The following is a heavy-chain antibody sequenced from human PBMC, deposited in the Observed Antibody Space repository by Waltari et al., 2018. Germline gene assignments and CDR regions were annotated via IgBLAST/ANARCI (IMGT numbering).Heavy chain of an antibody. J-gene: IGHJ3*02. Sequence: QVQLVQSGSEVKKPGASVKVSCKASGYTFTSSAMNWVRQAPGQGLEWMGGVIPIFGAANYAQKFQGRVTITADKSTSTAYMELSSLRSEDTAVYYCARDCSSTSCHLGAFDIWGQGTMVTVSS. CDR3: ARDCSSTSCHLGAFDI. CDR2: VIPIFGAA. D-gene: IGHD2-2*01. V-gene: IGHV1-69*06. CDR1: GYTFTSSA.